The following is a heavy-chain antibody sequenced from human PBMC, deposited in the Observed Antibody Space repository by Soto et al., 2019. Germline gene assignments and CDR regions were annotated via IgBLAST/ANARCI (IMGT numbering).Heavy chain of an antibody. J-gene: IGHJ6*02. Sequence: SETLSLTCAVYGGSFSGYYWSWIRQPPGKGLEWIGEINHSGSTNYNPSLKSRVTISVDTSKNQFSLKLSSVTAADTAVYYCARGPGYYGMDVWGQGTTVTSP. CDR3: ARGPGYYGMDV. CDR2: INHSGST. V-gene: IGHV4-34*01. CDR1: GGSFSGYY.